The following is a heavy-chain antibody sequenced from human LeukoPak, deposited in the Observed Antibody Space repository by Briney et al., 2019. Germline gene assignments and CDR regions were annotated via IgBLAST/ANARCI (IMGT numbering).Heavy chain of an antibody. CDR3: ARGQGHWYFDL. J-gene: IGHJ2*01. CDR2: IYASGST. V-gene: IGHV4-4*07. CDR1: SDSISSYY. Sequence: SETLSLTCTVSSDSISSYYWSWIRQPAGKGLEWIGRIYASGSTNCNPSLKSRVTMSVDTSKNQFSLKLSSVTAADTAVYYCARGQGHWYFDLWGRGTLATVSS.